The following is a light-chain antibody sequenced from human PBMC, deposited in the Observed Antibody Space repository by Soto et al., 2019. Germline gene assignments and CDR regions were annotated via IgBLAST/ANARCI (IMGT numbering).Light chain of an antibody. V-gene: IGLV1-47*01. J-gene: IGLJ2*01. CDR3: AAWDDSLSGL. CDR2: RNN. Sequence: QSVLTQPHSASGTPGQGVTISCSGSSSNIGSNYVYWYQQLPGTAPKLLIYRNNQRPSGVPDRFSGSKSGTSASLAISGLRSEDEADYYCAAWDDSLSGLFGGGTKLTVL. CDR1: SSNIGSNY.